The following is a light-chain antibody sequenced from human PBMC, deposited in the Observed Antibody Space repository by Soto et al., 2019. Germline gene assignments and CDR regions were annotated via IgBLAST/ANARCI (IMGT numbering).Light chain of an antibody. Sequence: QSALTQPASVSGSPGQSITISCTGSSDDVGGYDYVSWYQQHPGKAPKLVIYEVSHRPSGISDRFSGSKSDTTASLTISGLEAEAEADYFCSAYPETNDVLLFGGGTQLTVL. V-gene: IGLV2-14*01. CDR3: SAYPETNDVLL. CDR1: SDDVGGYDY. CDR2: EVS. J-gene: IGLJ2*01.